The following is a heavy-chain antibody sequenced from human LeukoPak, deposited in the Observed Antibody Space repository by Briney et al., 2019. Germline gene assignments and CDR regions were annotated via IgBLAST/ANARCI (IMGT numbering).Heavy chain of an antibody. Sequence: QAGGSLRLSCAASGFSFSDYSMSWVRQAPGKGLEWVAGLGRSSKTYYADSVKGRFSISRDNSKDTVYLQMNSLRDEDTAIYYCVKDRPCDTCMPKDAWGQGTTVTVSS. CDR3: VKDRPCDTCMPKDA. CDR2: LGRSSKT. D-gene: IGHD2-2*01. V-gene: IGHV3-23*01. CDR1: GFSFSDYS. J-gene: IGHJ6*02.